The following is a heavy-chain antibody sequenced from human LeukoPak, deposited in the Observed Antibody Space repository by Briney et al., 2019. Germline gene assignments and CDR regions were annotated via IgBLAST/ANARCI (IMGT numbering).Heavy chain of an antibody. Sequence: SETQSLTCTVSGGSISSYYWSWIRQPPGKGLEWIGYMSYSGSTNYNPSLKSRVTISRDNAKNSLYLQMNSLRAEDTAVYYCAKVGAWSGYYWFDPWGQGTLVTVSS. CDR2: MSYSGST. CDR1: GGSISSYY. V-gene: IGHV4-59*01. D-gene: IGHD3-3*01. CDR3: AKVGAWSGYYWFDP. J-gene: IGHJ5*02.